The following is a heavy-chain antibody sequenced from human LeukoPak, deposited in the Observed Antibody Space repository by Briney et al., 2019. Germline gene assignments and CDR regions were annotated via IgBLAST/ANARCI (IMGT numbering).Heavy chain of an antibody. V-gene: IGHV3-33*08. J-gene: IGHJ6*02. D-gene: IGHD3-22*01. CDR3: ARDLRKAYYYDSSGLGFYYYYYGMDV. Sequence: PGGSLRLSCAASGFTFSSYGMHWVRQAPGKGLEWVAVIWYDGSNKYYADSVKGRFTISRDNSKNTLYLQMNSLRAEDTAVYYCARDLRKAYYYDSSGLGFYYYYYGMDVWGQGTTVTVSS. CDR1: GFTFSSYG. CDR2: IWYDGSNK.